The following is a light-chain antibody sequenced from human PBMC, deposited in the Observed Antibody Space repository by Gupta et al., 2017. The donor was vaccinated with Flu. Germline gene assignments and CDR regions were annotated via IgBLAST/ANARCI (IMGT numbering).Light chain of an antibody. CDR3: QQRNFWPIYT. CDR2: DAS. CDR1: QNVYSF. V-gene: IGKV3-11*01. Sequence: ATLSLSPGERATLSCRASQNVYSFLAWYQQIPGQAPRLLMYDASNRATGIPARFSGSGSGTDFTLTISSLEPEDSAVYYCQQRNFWPIYTFGQGTKLEIK. J-gene: IGKJ2*01.